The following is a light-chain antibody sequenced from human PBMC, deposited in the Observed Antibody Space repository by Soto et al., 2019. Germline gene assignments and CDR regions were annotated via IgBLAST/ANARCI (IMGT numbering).Light chain of an antibody. J-gene: IGLJ2*01. CDR1: SNDVGGYNF. Sequence: QSALTQPRSESGSPGQSVTISCTGTSNDVGGYNFVSWYQQHPGKVPKLFIYDVSRRPSGVPDRFSGSKSGNTASLTISGLQAEDEADYYCSSYAGSYTLVFGGGTKVTLL. V-gene: IGLV2-11*01. CDR3: SSYAGSYTLV. CDR2: DVS.